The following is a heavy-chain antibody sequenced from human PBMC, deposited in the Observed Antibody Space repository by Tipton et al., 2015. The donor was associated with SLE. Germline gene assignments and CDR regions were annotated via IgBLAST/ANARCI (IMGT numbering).Heavy chain of an antibody. CDR1: GGSISSGSYY. V-gene: IGHV4-61*02. Sequence: TLSLTCTVSGGSISSGSYYWSWIRQPAGKGLEWIGRIYTSGSTNYNPSLKSRVTISVDTSKNQFSLKLSSVTAADTAVYYCARDSLSDSGGWYFDSWGQGALVTVSS. CDR2: IYTSGST. D-gene: IGHD6-19*01. CDR3: ARDSLSDSGGWYFDS. J-gene: IGHJ4*02.